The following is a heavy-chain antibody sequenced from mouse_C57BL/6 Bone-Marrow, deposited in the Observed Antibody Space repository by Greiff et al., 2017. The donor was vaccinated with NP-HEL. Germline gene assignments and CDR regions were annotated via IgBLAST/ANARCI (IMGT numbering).Heavy chain of an antibody. Sequence: VQLQQPGAELVRPGTSVKVSCKASGYAFTNYLIEWVKQRPGQGLEWIGVINPGSGGTNYNEKFKGKATLTVAKSSSTAYMQLSSLTSEDSAVSFCARGGVTRLFDYWGQGTTLTVSS. V-gene: IGHV1-54*01. CDR3: ARGGVTRLFDY. CDR1: GYAFTNYL. CDR2: INPGSGGT. D-gene: IGHD2-2*01. J-gene: IGHJ2*01.